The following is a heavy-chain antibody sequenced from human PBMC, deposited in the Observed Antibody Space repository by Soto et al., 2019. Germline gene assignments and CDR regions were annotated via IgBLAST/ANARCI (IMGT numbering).Heavy chain of an antibody. V-gene: IGHV3-53*01. CDR1: GFTVSSDH. D-gene: IGHD6-25*01. J-gene: IGHJ4*02. CDR2: IYSDGST. CDR3: ARGSRGDPLDY. Sequence: PGGSLRLSCAASGFTVSSDHMNWVRQAPGKGLEWVSLIYSDGSTYYADSVKGRFTISRDNSKNTLYLQMNSLRSEDTAIYFCARGSRGDPLDYWGQGTLVTVSS.